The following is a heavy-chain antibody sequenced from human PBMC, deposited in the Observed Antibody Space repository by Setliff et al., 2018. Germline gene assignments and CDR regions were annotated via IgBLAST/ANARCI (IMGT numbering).Heavy chain of an antibody. Sequence: PSETLSLTCTVSGGSISSSSYYWGWIRQPPGKGLEWIGSIYYSGSTYYNPSLKSRVTISVDTSKNQFSLKLSSVTAADTAVYYCARGKGTWVLLRWFDPWGQGTLVTVSS. V-gene: IGHV4-39*07. D-gene: IGHD3-10*01. J-gene: IGHJ5*02. CDR3: ARGKGTWVLLRWFDP. CDR1: GGSISSSSYY. CDR2: IYYSGST.